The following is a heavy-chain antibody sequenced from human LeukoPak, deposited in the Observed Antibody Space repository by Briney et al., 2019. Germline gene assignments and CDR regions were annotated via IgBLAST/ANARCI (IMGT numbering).Heavy chain of an antibody. CDR2: IYYSGST. D-gene: IGHD3-3*01. V-gene: IGHV4-39*07. Sequence: SETLSLTCTVSGGSISSSSYYWGWIRQPPGTGLEWIGSIYYSGSTYYNPSLKSRVTISVDTSKNQFSLKLSSVTAADTAVYYCATPPWGDFWSGLLAFDIWGQGTMVTVSS. CDR1: GGSISSSSYY. J-gene: IGHJ3*02. CDR3: ATPPWGDFWSGLLAFDI.